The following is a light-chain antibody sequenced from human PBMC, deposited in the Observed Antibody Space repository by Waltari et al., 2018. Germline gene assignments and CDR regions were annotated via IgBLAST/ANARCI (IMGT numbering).Light chain of an antibody. J-gene: IGLJ3*02. CDR3: TSYTSSSTRV. Sequence: QSALTQPASLSGSPGQSITIPCTGTSSDVGGYTYVSWYQQHPGKAPKLMIYDVSNRPSGVSNRFSGSKSGNTASLTISGLQAEDEADYYCTSYTSSSTRVFGGGTKLTVL. V-gene: IGLV2-14*03. CDR1: SSDVGGYTY. CDR2: DVS.